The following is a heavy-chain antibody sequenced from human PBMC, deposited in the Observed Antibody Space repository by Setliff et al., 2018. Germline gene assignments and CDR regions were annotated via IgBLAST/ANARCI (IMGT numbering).Heavy chain of an antibody. CDR3: ARDDPNHYDVSGYSVGYFDY. V-gene: IGHV4-4*02. Sequence: PSETLSLTCAVSGGSISSPNWWNWVRQPPGKGLEWIGYIYHDGPSVHYNPSLKSRVTMSVDKSKNQFSLRLQSVTAADTAVYFCARDDPNHYDVSGYSVGYFDYWGLGTPVTVSS. D-gene: IGHD3-22*01. J-gene: IGHJ4*02. CDR1: GGSISSPNW. CDR2: IYHDGPSV.